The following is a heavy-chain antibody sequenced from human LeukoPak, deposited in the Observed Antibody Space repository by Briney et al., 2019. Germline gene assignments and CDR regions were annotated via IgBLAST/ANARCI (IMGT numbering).Heavy chain of an antibody. V-gene: IGHV1-18*01. J-gene: IGHJ3*02. Sequence: ASVKVSCKASGYTFTSYGISWVRQAPGQGLEWMGWISVYNGNTNYAQKLQGRVTMTTDTSTSTAYMELRSLRSDDTAVYYCASPYCSGGTCYAHDAFDIWGQGTMVTVSS. CDR3: ASPYCSGGTCYAHDAFDI. CDR1: GYTFTSYG. D-gene: IGHD2-15*01. CDR2: ISVYNGNT.